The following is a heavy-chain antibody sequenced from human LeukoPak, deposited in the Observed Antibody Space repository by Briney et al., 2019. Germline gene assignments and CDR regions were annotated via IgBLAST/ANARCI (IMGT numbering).Heavy chain of an antibody. CDR3: ARDLYDYVWGSYRSLDY. Sequence: GGSLRLSCAASGLTFSSYAMHWVRQAPGKGLEWVAVISYDGSNKYYADSVKGRFTISRDNSKNTLYLQMNSLRAEDTAVYYCARDLYDYVWGSYRSLDYWGQGTLVTVSS. CDR2: ISYDGSNK. D-gene: IGHD3-16*02. CDR1: GLTFSSYA. J-gene: IGHJ4*02. V-gene: IGHV3-30-3*01.